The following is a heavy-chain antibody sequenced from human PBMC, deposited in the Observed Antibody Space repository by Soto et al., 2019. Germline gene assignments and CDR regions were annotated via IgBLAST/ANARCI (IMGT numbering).Heavy chain of an antibody. J-gene: IGHJ5*02. D-gene: IGHD1-1*01. V-gene: IGHV4-59*01. Sequence: QVQLQESGPGLVKPSETLSLTCTVSGDSMNNYYWNWIRQPPGKGLEWIGYIDYSGSTKYNPSLTSRVTISVDTSNKQCSLKLSSVTATDTAVYYCARGTTTVERGWFDPWGQGTLVTVSS. CDR2: IDYSGST. CDR1: GDSMNNYY. CDR3: ARGTTTVERGWFDP.